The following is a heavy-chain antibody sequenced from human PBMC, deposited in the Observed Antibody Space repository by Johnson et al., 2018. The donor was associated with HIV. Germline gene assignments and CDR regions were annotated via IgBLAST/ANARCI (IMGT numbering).Heavy chain of an antibody. CDR2: IDTEGSGT. J-gene: IGHJ3*02. CDR1: GFSFSTYW. D-gene: IGHD3-22*01. CDR3: ARSVGYYDSSGYYYVDAFDI. V-gene: IGHV3-74*03. Sequence: EVQLVESGGRLVQPGGSLRLSCAASGFSFSTYWMHWVRRVPGKGLVWVSRIDTEGSGTTYADSVKGRFTISRDNAKNTVYLQMNSLRAEDTALYYCARSVGYYDSSGYYYVDAFDIWGQGTMVTVSS.